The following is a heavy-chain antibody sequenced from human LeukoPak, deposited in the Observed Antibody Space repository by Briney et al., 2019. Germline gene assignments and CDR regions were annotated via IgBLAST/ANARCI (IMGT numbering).Heavy chain of an antibody. CDR2: ISSSGNTA. Sequence: NPGGSLRLSCAASGFTFKTFEMNWVRQPPGKGLEWLSYISSSGNTAYYADSVKGRFTISRDNSKNSLFLQMNSLRAEDTAVYYCARGNTYYLDTSWWFDPWGQGTLVTVSS. V-gene: IGHV3-48*03. CDR1: GFTFKTFE. D-gene: IGHD3-22*01. CDR3: ARGNTYYLDTSWWFDP. J-gene: IGHJ5*02.